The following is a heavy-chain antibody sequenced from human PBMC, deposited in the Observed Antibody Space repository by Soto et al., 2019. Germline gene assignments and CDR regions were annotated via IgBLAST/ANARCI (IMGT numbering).Heavy chain of an antibody. V-gene: IGHV4-30-4*01. Sequence: TLSLTCTVSGDSISSNNNYWSWIRQPPGEGLEWIGFISYNGTTSYSPSLKSRVAISLDTSKNQFSLSLSSVTAADTAVYYCAGGRGYSYGLDPWGQGTLVPVSS. CDR3: AGGRGYSYGLDP. J-gene: IGHJ5*02. CDR2: ISYNGTT. CDR1: GDSISSNNNY. D-gene: IGHD5-18*01.